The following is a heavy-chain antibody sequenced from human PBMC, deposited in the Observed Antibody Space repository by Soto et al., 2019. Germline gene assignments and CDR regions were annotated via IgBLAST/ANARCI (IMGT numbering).Heavy chain of an antibody. J-gene: IGHJ4*02. CDR2: INPNSGDT. D-gene: IGHD2-21*02. CDR3: ARQLAYCGGYCFTEPVDY. CDR1: GYTFTSYY. Sequence: QAQLVQSGAEVKKPGASVKVSCEASGYTFTSYYMHWVRQAPGQGLEWMGWINPNSGDTKYAQKFRGRVTITRDTSITTAYMEVKMLTSDDTAVYYCARQLAYCGGYCFTEPVDYWGQGTLVTVSS. V-gene: IGHV1-2*02.